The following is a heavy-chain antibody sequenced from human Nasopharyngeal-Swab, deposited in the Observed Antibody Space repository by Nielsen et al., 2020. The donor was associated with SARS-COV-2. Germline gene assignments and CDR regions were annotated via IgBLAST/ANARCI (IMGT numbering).Heavy chain of an antibody. J-gene: IGHJ4*02. D-gene: IGHD3-22*01. Sequence: GESLKISCAASGFTFSSYAIHWVRQAPGKGLECVAVISYDGSNKYYADSVKGRLTISRDNSKNTLSLQMNSLRAEDTAVYYCASSPLDSSGYYYGLDYWGQGTLVTVSS. CDR1: GFTFSSYA. V-gene: IGHV3-30-3*01. CDR2: ISYDGSNK. CDR3: ASSPLDSSGYYYGLDY.